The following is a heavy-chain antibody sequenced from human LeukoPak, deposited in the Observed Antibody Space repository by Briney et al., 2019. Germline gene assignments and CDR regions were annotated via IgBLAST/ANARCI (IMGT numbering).Heavy chain of an antibody. V-gene: IGHV3-30-3*02. Sequence: GGSLRLSCAASGFIFSSYAMHWVRQAPGTGLEWVAVISYDGSNNYYADSVKGRFTISRDNSKNTLYLQMNSLRAEDTAVYYCAKQCGGSDWFDAFDIWGQGTMVTVSS. D-gene: IGHD6-19*01. J-gene: IGHJ3*02. CDR1: GFIFSSYA. CDR2: ISYDGSNN. CDR3: AKQCGGSDWFDAFDI.